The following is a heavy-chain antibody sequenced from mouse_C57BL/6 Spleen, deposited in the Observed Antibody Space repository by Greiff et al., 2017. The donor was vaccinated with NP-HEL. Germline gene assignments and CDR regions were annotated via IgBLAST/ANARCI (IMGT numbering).Heavy chain of an antibody. CDR1: GYAFSSYW. V-gene: IGHV1-80*01. CDR3: ARKGDTGYFDY. J-gene: IGHJ2*01. Sequence: QVQLQQSGAELVKPGASVKISCKASGYAFSSYWMNWVKQRPGKGLEWIGQIYPGDGDTNYNGKFKGKATLTADKSSSTAYMQLSSLTSEDSAVYFCARKGDTGYFDYWGQGTTLTVSS. CDR2: IYPGDGDT. D-gene: IGHD3-3*01.